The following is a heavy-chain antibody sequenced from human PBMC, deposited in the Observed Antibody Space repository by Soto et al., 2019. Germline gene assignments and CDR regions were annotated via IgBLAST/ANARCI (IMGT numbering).Heavy chain of an antibody. D-gene: IGHD5-18*01. V-gene: IGHV4-30-2*01. CDR1: GGSISSGGYS. CDR3: AGWIQLQQYYYYGMDV. CDR2: IYHSGST. Sequence: TLSLTCAVSGGSISSGGYSWSWIRQPPGKGLEWIGYIYHSGSTYYNPSLKSRVTISVDRSKNQFSLKLSSVTAADTAVYYCAGWIQLQQYYYYGMDVCGQGTTVTVSS. J-gene: IGHJ6*02.